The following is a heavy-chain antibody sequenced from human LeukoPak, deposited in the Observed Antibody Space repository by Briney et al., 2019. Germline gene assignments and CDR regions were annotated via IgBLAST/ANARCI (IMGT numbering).Heavy chain of an antibody. J-gene: IGHJ4*02. CDR2: IYPGDSDT. Sequence: GESLKISCKGSGYSFTSYWIGWVRQMPGKGLEWMGIIYPGDSDTRYSPSFQGQVTISADKSISIAYLQWSSLKASDTAMYYCARGRSGDDWQLVLLDYWGQGTLVTVSS. CDR1: GYSFTSYW. V-gene: IGHV5-51*01. D-gene: IGHD6-13*01. CDR3: ARGRSGDDWQLVLLDY.